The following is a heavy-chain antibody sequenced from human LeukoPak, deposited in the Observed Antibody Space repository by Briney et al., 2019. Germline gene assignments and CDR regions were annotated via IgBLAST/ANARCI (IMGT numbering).Heavy chain of an antibody. CDR3: ATTEDSSGYYGDY. V-gene: IGHV3-23*01. J-gene: IGHJ4*02. Sequence: GGSLRLSCAASGFTFSSYAMSWVRQAPGKGLEWVSAISGSGGSTYYADSVKGRFTISRDNSKNTLYLQMNSLRAEDTAVYYCATTEDSSGYYGDYWGQGTLDTVSS. CDR1: GFTFSSYA. D-gene: IGHD3-22*01. CDR2: ISGSGGST.